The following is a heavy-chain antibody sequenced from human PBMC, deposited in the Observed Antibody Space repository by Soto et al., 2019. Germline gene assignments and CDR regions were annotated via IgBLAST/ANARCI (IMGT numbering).Heavy chain of an antibody. CDR2: VNPKSGVA. Sequence: ASVKVSCKASANTFTDYYIHWIRQAPGQGLEWMGWVNPKSGVATYAQNFRGRVTMTGDTSISTAYMDLSRATSDDTAVYYCAAVPLWFGELGWFDPWGQGTLVTVSS. D-gene: IGHD3-10*01. CDR3: AAVPLWFGELGWFDP. CDR1: ANTFTDYY. V-gene: IGHV1-2*02. J-gene: IGHJ5*02.